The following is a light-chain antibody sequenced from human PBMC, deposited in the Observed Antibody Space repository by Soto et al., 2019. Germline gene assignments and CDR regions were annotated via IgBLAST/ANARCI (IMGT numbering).Light chain of an antibody. V-gene: IGLV2-23*02. Sequence: QSVLTQPASVSGAPVQSITISCTGSSSDVGNYKFVSWYQQYPGKAPKVMLYEVSKRPSGVSYRFSGSQSGNTASLTISGLQAEDEADYYCCSYAGSYSSYFFGTGTKVTVL. CDR2: EVS. CDR3: CSYAGSYSSYF. CDR1: SSDVGNYKF. J-gene: IGLJ1*01.